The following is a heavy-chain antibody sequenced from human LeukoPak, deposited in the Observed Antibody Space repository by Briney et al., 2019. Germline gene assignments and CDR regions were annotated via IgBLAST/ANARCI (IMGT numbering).Heavy chain of an antibody. Sequence: ASVKVSCKASGYTFTSYGISWVRQAPGQGLEWMGWISAYNGNTNYAQKLQGRVTMTTDTSTSTAYMELRSLRSDDTAVYYCARGASYDFWSGYYLYFDYWGQGTLVTVSS. D-gene: IGHD3-3*01. CDR2: ISAYNGNT. CDR1: GYTFTSYG. CDR3: ARGASYDFWSGYYLYFDY. J-gene: IGHJ4*02. V-gene: IGHV1-18*01.